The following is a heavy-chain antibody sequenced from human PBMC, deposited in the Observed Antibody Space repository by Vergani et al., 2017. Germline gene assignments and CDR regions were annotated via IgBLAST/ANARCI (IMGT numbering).Heavy chain of an antibody. J-gene: IGHJ5*02. Sequence: EVQLVQSGAEVKKPGESLKISCKGSGYSFTSYWIGWVRQMPGKGLEWMGIIYPGYSDTRYSPSFQGQVTISADKSISTVYLQWSRLKASDTAMYYCARSLGYCSSTSCSDNWFDPWGQGTLVTVSS. V-gene: IGHV5-51*01. CDR3: ARSLGYCSSTSCSDNWFDP. CDR1: GYSFTSYW. CDR2: IYPGYSDT. D-gene: IGHD2-2*01.